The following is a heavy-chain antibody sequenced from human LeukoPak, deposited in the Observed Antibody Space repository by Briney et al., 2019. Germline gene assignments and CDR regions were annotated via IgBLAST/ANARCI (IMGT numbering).Heavy chain of an antibody. Sequence: GGSLRLSCAASGFSFSDYTMNWVRQAPGKGLEWLASISSSSSYIYFANSVRGRFTISRDNAKNSLYLQMNRLRAEDTALYYCARDLRVVITGSFDSWGQGTLVTVSS. V-gene: IGHV3-21*04. D-gene: IGHD3-22*01. CDR2: ISSSSSYI. CDR1: GFSFSDYT. J-gene: IGHJ4*02. CDR3: ARDLRVVITGSFDS.